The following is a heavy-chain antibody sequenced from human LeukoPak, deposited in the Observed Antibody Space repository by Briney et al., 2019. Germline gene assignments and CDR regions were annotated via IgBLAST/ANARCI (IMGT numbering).Heavy chain of an antibody. CDR1: GGSISSDNYQ. CDR3: ARYGSGSTWFDP. D-gene: IGHD3-10*01. CDR2: INYSGST. J-gene: IGHJ5*02. Sequence: PSQTLSLTCTVSGGSISSDNYQWSWIRQPPGKDLEWIGYINYSGSTYYNPSLKSRVTISVDTSKNHFSLRPSSVTAADTAVYYCARYGSGSTWFDPWGQGTLVTVSS. V-gene: IGHV4-30-4*01.